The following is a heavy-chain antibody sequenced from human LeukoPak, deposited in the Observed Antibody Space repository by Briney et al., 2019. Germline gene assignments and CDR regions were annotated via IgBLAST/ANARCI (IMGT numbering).Heavy chain of an antibody. V-gene: IGHV3-30*03. D-gene: IGHD3-10*01. CDR2: ISYDGSNK. CDR3: ARVGVEGSGSRLGY. CDR1: GFTFSAYG. J-gene: IGHJ4*02. Sequence: GGSLRLSCAASGFTFSAYGMHWVRQAPGKGLEWLTFISYDGSNKYYADSVKGRFTISRDNSENTLYLQMNSLIREDTAVYYCARVGVEGSGSRLGYWGQGTLVTVSS.